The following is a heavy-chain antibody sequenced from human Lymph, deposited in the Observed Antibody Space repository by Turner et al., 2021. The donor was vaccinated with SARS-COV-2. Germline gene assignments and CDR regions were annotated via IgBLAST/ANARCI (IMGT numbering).Heavy chain of an antibody. CDR1: GFTFSSYT. J-gene: IGHJ4*02. V-gene: IGHV3-21*01. Sequence: EVQLVESGGGLVKPGGSLRLSCAASGFTFSSYTMNWVRQAPGKGLEWVSSISSSSSYIYYADSVKCRFTISRDNAKNSLYLQMNSLRAEDTAVYYCARERYDSSGSGSYYFDYWGQGTLVTVS. D-gene: IGHD3-22*01. CDR2: ISSSSSYI. CDR3: ARERYDSSGSGSYYFDY.